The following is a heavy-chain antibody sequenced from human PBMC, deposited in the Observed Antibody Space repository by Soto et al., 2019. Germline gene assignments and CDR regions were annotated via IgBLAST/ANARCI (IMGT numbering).Heavy chain of an antibody. J-gene: IGHJ6*02. V-gene: IGHV3-53*01. CDR3: ARDVGSGWDYYYYGMDV. D-gene: IGHD6-19*01. Sequence: PGGSLRLSCAAPGFTVSSNYMSWVRQAPGKGLEWVSVIYSGGSTYYADSVKGRFTISRDNSKNTLYLQMNSLRAEDTAVYYCARDVGSGWDYYYYGMDVWGQGTTVTVSS. CDR2: IYSGGST. CDR1: GFTVSSNY.